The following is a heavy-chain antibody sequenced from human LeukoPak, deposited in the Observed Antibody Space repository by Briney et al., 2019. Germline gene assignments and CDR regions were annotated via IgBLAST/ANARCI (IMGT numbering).Heavy chain of an antibody. CDR3: ARPKGWSSLFLIPTNNWFDP. CDR2: IIPIFGTT. V-gene: IGHV1-69*13. D-gene: IGHD6-13*01. Sequence: SVKVSCKAFGGTFISYVINWVRQAPGQGLEWMGGIIPIFGTTNYAQKFQGRVTITADESTNSVYMELSSLRSEDTAVYYCARPKGWSSLFLIPTNNWFDPWGQGTLVTVSS. CDR1: GGTFISYV. J-gene: IGHJ5*02.